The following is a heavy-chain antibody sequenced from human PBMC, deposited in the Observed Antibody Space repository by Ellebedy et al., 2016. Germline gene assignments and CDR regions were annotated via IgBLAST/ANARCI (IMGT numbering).Heavy chain of an antibody. CDR2: LATDGTSK. V-gene: IGHV3-30-3*01. Sequence: GGSLRLSCAVSGFTFGSYPMHWVRQAPGKGLAWVAFLATDGTSKYYAESVKGRFTISRDNSKTTLYLQMASLRPDDSAVYYCATGYCNSGICFSYYFDHWGQGPWSPSPQ. J-gene: IGHJ1*01. CDR1: GFTFGSYP. CDR3: ATGYCNSGICFSYYFDH. D-gene: IGHD2-15*01.